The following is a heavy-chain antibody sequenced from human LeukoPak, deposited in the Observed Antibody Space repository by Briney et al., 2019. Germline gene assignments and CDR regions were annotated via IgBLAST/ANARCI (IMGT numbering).Heavy chain of an antibody. CDR1: GFTFSNYW. Sequence: GGSLRLSCAASGFTFSNYWMSWVRQAPGKGLEWVSTISGSGDSTYYADSVKGRFTISRDNSKNTLYLQMNSLRAEDTAVYYCAKGTTPYYYGSGGDYFDYWGQGTLVTVSS. V-gene: IGHV3-23*01. D-gene: IGHD3-10*01. J-gene: IGHJ4*02. CDR2: ISGSGDST. CDR3: AKGTTPYYYGSGGDYFDY.